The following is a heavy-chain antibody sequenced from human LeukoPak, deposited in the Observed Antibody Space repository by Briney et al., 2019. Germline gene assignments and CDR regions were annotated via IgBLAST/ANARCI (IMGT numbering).Heavy chain of an antibody. CDR3: ARDLMVTQINWFDP. CDR2: IWYGGSNK. CDR1: GFTFSSYG. V-gene: IGHV3-33*08. D-gene: IGHD2-21*02. J-gene: IGHJ5*02. Sequence: GRSLRLSCAASGFTFSSYGMHWVRQAPGKGLEWVAVIWYGGSNKYYADSVKGRFTISRDNSKNTLYLQMDSLRAEDTAVYYCARDLMVTQINWFDPWGQGTLVTVSS.